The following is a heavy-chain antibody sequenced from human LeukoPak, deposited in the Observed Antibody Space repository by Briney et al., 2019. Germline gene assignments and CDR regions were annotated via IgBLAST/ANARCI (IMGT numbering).Heavy chain of an antibody. V-gene: IGHV3-21*01. J-gene: IGHJ4*02. CDR2: ISSSSSYI. CDR1: GFTFSSYS. Sequence: TGGSLRLSCAASGFTFSSYSMNWVRQAPGKGLEWVSSISSSSSYIYYADSVKGRFTISRDNAKNSLYPQMNSLRAEDTAVYYCARERLDDSSGYARWAFAYWGQGTLVTVSS. D-gene: IGHD3-22*01. CDR3: ARERLDDSSGYARWAFAY.